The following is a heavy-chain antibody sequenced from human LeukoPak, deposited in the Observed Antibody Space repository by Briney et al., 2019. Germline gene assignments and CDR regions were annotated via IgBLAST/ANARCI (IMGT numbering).Heavy chain of an antibody. CDR2: ISGSGGST. V-gene: IGHV3-23*01. CDR1: GFTFSNYV. J-gene: IGHJ3*02. CDR3: ARGPDHGAFDI. D-gene: IGHD1-14*01. Sequence: GGSLRLSCAAPGFTFSNYVMSWVRQARGKGLEWVSAISGSGGSTYYADSVKGRFTISSDNSKNTLYVQMNSLRAEDTAVYYCARGPDHGAFDIWGQGTMVTVSS.